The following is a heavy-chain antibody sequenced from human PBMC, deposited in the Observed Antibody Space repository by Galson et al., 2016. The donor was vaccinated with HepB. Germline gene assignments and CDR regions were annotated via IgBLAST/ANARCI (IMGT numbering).Heavy chain of an antibody. V-gene: IGHV3-33*01. D-gene: IGHD5-12*01. Sequence: SLRLSCAASGFTFTNYGMHWVRQAPGKGLEWVAIIWYDGRKKYYADSVKGRFTISRDNSKNTVYLQMNSLRVEDTAVYYWARDWGQLRSPWFDPWGQGTLVTVSS. J-gene: IGHJ5*02. CDR3: ARDWGQLRSPWFDP. CDR1: GFTFTNYG. CDR2: IWYDGRKK.